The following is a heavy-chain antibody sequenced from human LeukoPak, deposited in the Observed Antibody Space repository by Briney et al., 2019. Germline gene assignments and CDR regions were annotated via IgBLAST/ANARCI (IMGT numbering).Heavy chain of an antibody. V-gene: IGHV3-21*01. CDR1: GFTFSSYS. CDR2: ISSSSSYI. D-gene: IGHD3-22*01. Sequence: GGSLRLSCAASGFTFSSYSMNWVRQAPGKGLEWVSSISSSSSYIYYADSVKGRVTISRDNAKNSLYLQMNSLRAEDTAVYYCARDQRYYYDSSGYYSTFDYWGQGTLVTVSS. J-gene: IGHJ4*02. CDR3: ARDQRYYYDSSGYYSTFDY.